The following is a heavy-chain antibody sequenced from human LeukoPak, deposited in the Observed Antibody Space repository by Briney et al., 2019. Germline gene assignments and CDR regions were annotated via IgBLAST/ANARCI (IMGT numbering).Heavy chain of an antibody. CDR2: IYSGGST. Sequence: GGSLRLSCAASGFTFSSYAMSWVRQAPGKGLEWVSVIYSGGSTYYADSVKGRFTISRDNPKNTLYLQMNSLRAEDTAVYYCARERSGYFDYWGQGTLVTVSS. D-gene: IGHD2-15*01. CDR1: GFTFSSYA. CDR3: ARERSGYFDY. V-gene: IGHV3-66*01. J-gene: IGHJ4*02.